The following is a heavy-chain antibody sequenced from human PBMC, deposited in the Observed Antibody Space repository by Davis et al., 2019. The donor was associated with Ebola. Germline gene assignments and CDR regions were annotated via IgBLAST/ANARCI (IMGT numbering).Heavy chain of an antibody. CDR2: VNPNDGTT. CDR3: VIITMT. Sequence: ASSVTVSCQASGYTFNTKYMNWVRQAPGQGLEWMGVVNPNDGTTTYAQRFRDRVTMTRDTSTSTVYMELSSLRSDDTAVYFCVIITMTWGQGTLVTVSS. D-gene: IGHD2-21*02. V-gene: IGHV1-46*02. J-gene: IGHJ4*02. CDR1: GYTFNTKY.